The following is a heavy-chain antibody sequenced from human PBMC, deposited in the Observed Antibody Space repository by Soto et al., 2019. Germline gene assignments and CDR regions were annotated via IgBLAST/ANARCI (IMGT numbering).Heavy chain of an antibody. CDR1: GGTFSSYA. V-gene: IGHV1-69*06. CDR2: IIPIFGTA. J-gene: IGHJ2*01. Sequence: QVQLVQSGAEVKKPGSSVKVSCKASGGTFSSYAISWVRQAPGQGLEWMGGIIPIFGTANYAQKFQGRVTITADKSTGPAYMELSSLRSEDTAVYYCARALLDSSGYYSSWYFDLWGRGTLVTVSS. D-gene: IGHD3-22*01. CDR3: ARALLDSSGYYSSWYFDL.